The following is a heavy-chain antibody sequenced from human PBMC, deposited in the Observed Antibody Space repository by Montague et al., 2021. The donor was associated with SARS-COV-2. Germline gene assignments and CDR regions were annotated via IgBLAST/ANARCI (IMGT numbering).Heavy chain of an antibody. Sequence: SLRLSCAASGFAFNNFAMSWVRQAPGEGLEWVSSIFGSAAGTYYADSVKGRFTISRDNSKNTLYLQMNSLKAEDTAKYYCAKQPGAGAVVYWYFDLWGRGTVVSVSS. CDR2: IFGSAAGT. CDR1: GFAFNNFA. D-gene: IGHD6-19*01. J-gene: IGHJ2*01. CDR3: AKQPGAGAVVYWYFDL. V-gene: IGHV3-23*01.